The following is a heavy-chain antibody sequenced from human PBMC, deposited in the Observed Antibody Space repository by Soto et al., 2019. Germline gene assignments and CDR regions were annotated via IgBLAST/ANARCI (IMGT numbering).Heavy chain of an antibody. D-gene: IGHD3-22*01. Sequence: QVQLVQSGAEVKKPGASVKVSCKASGYTFTSYYMHWVRQAPGQGLEWMGIINPSGGSTSYAQKFQGRVTMTRDTSTSTVYMELSSLRSEDTAVYYCARAGDSSGYYYGCLSAFDIWGQGTMVTVSS. CDR2: INPSGGST. CDR1: GYTFTSYY. J-gene: IGHJ3*02. CDR3: ARAGDSSGYYYGCLSAFDI. V-gene: IGHV1-46*01.